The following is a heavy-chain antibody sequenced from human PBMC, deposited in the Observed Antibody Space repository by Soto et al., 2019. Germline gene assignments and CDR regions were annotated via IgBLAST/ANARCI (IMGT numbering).Heavy chain of an antibody. V-gene: IGHV6-1*01. CDR1: GDSVSSNSAA. D-gene: IGHD1-26*01. J-gene: IGHJ4*01. CDR3: VSGVGEAGSPALVAY. Sequence: SQTLSLTCAISGDSVSSNSAAWNWIRQSPSRGLEWLGRTYYRSKWYNDYAVSVKSRITINPDASKNQFSLQLNSVTPEDTAVYYCVSGVGEAGSPALVAYWGRRTLVTVSS. CDR2: TYYRSKWYN.